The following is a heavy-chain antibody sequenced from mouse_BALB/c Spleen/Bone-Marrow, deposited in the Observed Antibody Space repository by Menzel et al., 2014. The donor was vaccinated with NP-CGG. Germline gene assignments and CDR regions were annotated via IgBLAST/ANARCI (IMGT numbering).Heavy chain of an antibody. V-gene: IGHV5-6*02. CDR1: GFTFSSYG. D-gene: IGHD2-3*01. J-gene: IGHJ3*01. Sequence: EVKLVESGGDLVKPGGSLKLSCAASGFTFSSYGMSWVRQTPDKRLEWVATINSGGSSTYYSDSVKGRFTISRDNAKNTLYLQMSSLKSEDTAMYYCARRGLYDGSAWFAYWGQGTLVTVSA. CDR3: ARRGLYDGSAWFAY. CDR2: INSGGSST.